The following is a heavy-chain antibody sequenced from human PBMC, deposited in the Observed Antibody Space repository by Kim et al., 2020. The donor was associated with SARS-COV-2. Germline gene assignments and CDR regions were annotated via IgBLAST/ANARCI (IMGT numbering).Heavy chain of an antibody. V-gene: IGHV5-51*01. CDR1: GYSFNTYW. CDR3: ARHDAGYDILTVRYYHGMDV. D-gene: IGHD3-9*01. CDR2: IYPGDSNT. J-gene: IGHJ6*02. Sequence: GESLKISCKGSGYSFNTYWIAWVRHMPGKGLEWMGIIYPGDSNTKYSPSFQGQVTISADKSISTAYLQWSSLKASDTAMYYCARHDAGYDILTVRYYHGMDVWGQGTTVTVSS.